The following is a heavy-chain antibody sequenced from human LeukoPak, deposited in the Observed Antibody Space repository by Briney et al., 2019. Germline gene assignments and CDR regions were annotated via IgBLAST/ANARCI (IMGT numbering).Heavy chain of an antibody. V-gene: IGHV1-69*05. CDR2: IIPIFGTA. Sequence: SVEVSCKASGGTFSSYAISWVRQAPGQGLEWMGGIIPIFGTANYAQKFQGRVTMTRDTSTSTVYMELSSLRSEDTAVYYCAKEKGATVTTVIDYWGQGTLVTVSS. D-gene: IGHD4-11*01. CDR1: GGTFSSYA. CDR3: AKEKGATVTTVIDY. J-gene: IGHJ4*02.